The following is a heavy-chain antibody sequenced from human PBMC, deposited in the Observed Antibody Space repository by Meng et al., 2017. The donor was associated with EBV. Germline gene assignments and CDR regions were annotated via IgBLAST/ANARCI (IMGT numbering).Heavy chain of an antibody. CDR1: GYTFSSFG. CDR2: ISAYNGDT. CDR3: ARGMRNFNF. V-gene: IGHV1-18*01. J-gene: IGHJ4*02. Sequence: QVPLVQSGAEVKKPWASVKVPCKASGYTFSSFGISWVRQAPGQGPEWMGWISAYNGDTKYAQKFQGRVTVTTDTSTSTAYMELRSLRRDDTAVYYCARGMRNFNFWGQGTLVTVSS.